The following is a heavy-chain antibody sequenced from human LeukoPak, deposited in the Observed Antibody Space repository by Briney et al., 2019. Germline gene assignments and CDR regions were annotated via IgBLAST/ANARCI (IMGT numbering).Heavy chain of an antibody. CDR1: GGTFSSYA. CDR3: ARRSRDGYNTNFDY. CDR2: IIPIFGTA. V-gene: IGHV1-69*06. Sequence: SVKVSCKASGGTFSSYAISWVRQAPGQGLEWMGGIIPIFGTANYAQKFQGRVTITADKSTSTAYMELSSLRSEDTAVYYCARRSRDGYNTNFDYWGQGTLVTVSS. D-gene: IGHD5-24*01. J-gene: IGHJ4*02.